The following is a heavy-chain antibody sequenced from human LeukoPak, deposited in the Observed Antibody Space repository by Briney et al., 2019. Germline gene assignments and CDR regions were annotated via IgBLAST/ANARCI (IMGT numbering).Heavy chain of an antibody. CDR2: IKTDGSQI. D-gene: IGHD1-1*01. Sequence: GGSLRLSCAASGFTFSKFGMSWVRQAPGKGLEWVANIKTDGSQIYYVDSVKGRFTISRDNAKNSLYLQMSSLRAEDTAVYYCARDLNWETYWGQGTLVTVSS. CDR1: GFTFSKFG. CDR3: ARDLNWETY. V-gene: IGHV3-7*01. J-gene: IGHJ4*02.